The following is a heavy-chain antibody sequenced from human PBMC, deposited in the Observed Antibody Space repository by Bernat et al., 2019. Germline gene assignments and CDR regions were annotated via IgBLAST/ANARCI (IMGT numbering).Heavy chain of an antibody. V-gene: IGHV3-23*01. CDR3: ASGVSGSQVFFEH. CDR2: ITKSGDST. CDR1: GITFNSYV. J-gene: IGHJ4*02. D-gene: IGHD1-26*01. Sequence: EVQLLESGGGLVQPGGSLRLSCAASGITFNSYVMRWVRQAPGKGLEWVSSITKSGDSTYYADSVKGRFTISRDNSKNTLDLQMNSLRAEDTAVYYCASGVSGSQVFFEHWGQGTLVTVSS.